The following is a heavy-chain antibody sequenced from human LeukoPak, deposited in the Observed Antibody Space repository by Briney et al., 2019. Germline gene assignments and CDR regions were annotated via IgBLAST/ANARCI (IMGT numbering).Heavy chain of an antibody. CDR1: GGSFSGYY. V-gene: IGHV4-34*01. CDR3: ARGDNDPRPRYFDY. J-gene: IGHJ4*02. CDR2: INHSGST. D-gene: IGHD1-1*01. Sequence: SETLSLTCAVYGGSFSGYYWSWIRQPPGKGLEWIGEINHSGSTNYNPSLKSRVTISVDTSKNQFSLKLSSVTAADTAVYYCARGDNDPRPRYFDYWGQGTLVTVSS.